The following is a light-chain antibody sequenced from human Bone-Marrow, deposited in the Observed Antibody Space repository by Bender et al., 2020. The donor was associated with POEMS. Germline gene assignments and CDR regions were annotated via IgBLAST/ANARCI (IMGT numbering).Light chain of an antibody. CDR3: HSTDSSGSYPV. Sequence: SYVLTQPPSVSVAPGQTATITCEGDNIGSNSVHWYQQKPGQAPVLVIYKDTERSSGIPERFSGSSSGTTVTLTISGVQAEDEADYYCHSTDSSGSYPVFGGGTKLTVL. CDR2: KDT. V-gene: IGLV3-25*03. J-gene: IGLJ2*01. CDR1: IGSNS.